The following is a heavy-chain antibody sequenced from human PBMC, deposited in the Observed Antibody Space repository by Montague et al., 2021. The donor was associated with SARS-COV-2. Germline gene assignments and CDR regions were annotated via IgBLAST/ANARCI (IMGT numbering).Heavy chain of an antibody. CDR1: GESMDRYY. D-gene: IGHD3-10*01. Sequence: SETLSLTCSVSGESMDRYYWSWIRQPPGQELECIGYIFYSGTTSYNPSLRSRVTISVDMSNYQFSLQLTSLTSADTAVYYCARGQRGFAFWGQGKLVTVSS. J-gene: IGHJ4*02. V-gene: IGHV4-59*01. CDR3: ARGQRGFAF. CDR2: IFYSGTT.